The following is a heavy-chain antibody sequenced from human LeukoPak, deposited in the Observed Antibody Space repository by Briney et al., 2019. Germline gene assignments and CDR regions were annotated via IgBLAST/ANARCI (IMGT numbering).Heavy chain of an antibody. Sequence: GGSLKLSCAASGSTFSGSAMHWVRQASGKGLEWVSVIYSGGSTYYADSVKGRFTISRDNSKNTLYLQMNSLRAEDTAVYYCARGGTIPFFDYWGQGTLVTVSS. CDR2: IYSGGST. V-gene: IGHV3-53*01. J-gene: IGHJ4*02. D-gene: IGHD2-2*02. CDR3: ARGGTIPFFDY. CDR1: GSTFSGSA.